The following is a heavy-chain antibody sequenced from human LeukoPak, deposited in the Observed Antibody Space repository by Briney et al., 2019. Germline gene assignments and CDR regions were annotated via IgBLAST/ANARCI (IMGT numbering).Heavy chain of an antibody. J-gene: IGHJ4*02. CDR3: ASLNLLLWFGDDY. V-gene: IGHV3-11*04. Sequence: GGSLRLSCAASGFTFSDYYMSWIRQAPGKGLEWVSYISSSGSTIYYADSVKSRFTISRDNAKNSLYLQMNSLRAEDTAVYYCASLNLLLWFGDDYWGQGTLVTVSS. D-gene: IGHD3-10*01. CDR1: GFTFSDYY. CDR2: ISSSGSTI.